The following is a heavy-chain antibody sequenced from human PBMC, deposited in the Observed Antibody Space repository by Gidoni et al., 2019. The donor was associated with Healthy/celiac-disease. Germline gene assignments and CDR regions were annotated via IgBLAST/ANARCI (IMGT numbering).Heavy chain of an antibody. J-gene: IGHJ4*02. Sequence: QVQLVESGGGVVQPGRSLRLSCAAYGFTFSSYAMHWVRQAPGKGLGWVAVISYDGSNKYYADSVKGRFTISRDNSKNTLYLQMNSLRAEDTAVYYCASRSYFDYWGQGTLVTVSS. CDR1: GFTFSSYA. V-gene: IGHV3-30-3*01. CDR2: ISYDGSNK. CDR3: ASRSYFDY.